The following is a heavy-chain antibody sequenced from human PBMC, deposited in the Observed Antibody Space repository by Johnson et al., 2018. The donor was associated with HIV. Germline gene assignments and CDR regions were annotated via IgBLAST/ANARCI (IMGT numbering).Heavy chain of an antibody. CDR3: ARNGDGYTPDAFDI. CDR2: IKQDGSER. Sequence: VQLVESGGGLVLPGGSLRLSCVGSGFTFSSYWMSWVRQAPGKGLEWVATIKQDGSERYHVDSVQGRFTISRDNAKKSLYLQMNSLRVEDTAVYFCARNGDGYTPDAFDIWGQGTVVTVSS. CDR1: GFTFSSYW. V-gene: IGHV3-7*01. J-gene: IGHJ3*02. D-gene: IGHD5-24*01.